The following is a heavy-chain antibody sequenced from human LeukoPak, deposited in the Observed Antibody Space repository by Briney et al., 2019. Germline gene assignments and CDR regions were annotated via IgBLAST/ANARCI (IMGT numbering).Heavy chain of an antibody. Sequence: ASVKVSCKASGYTFTSYYMHWVRQAPGQGLEWMGIINPGGAGTSYAQKFQGRVTMTRDTSTSTVYMELSSLRSDDTAVYYCVRESRAAGFDPWGQGTLVTVSS. D-gene: IGHD6-13*01. J-gene: IGHJ5*02. V-gene: IGHV1-46*01. CDR2: INPGGAGT. CDR1: GYTFTSYY. CDR3: VRESRAAGFDP.